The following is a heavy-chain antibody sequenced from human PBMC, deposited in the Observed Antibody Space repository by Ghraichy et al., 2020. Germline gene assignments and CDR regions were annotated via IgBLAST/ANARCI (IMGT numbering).Heavy chain of an antibody. J-gene: IGHJ4*02. CDR3: AATGRRDFWSGTAPYYFDY. CDR2: IVVGSGNT. CDR1: GFTFTSSA. Sequence: SVKVSRKASGFTFTSSAVQWVRQARGQRLEWIGWIVVGSGNTNYAQKFQERVTITRDMSTSTAYMELSSLRSEDTAVYYCAATGRRDFWSGTAPYYFDYWGQGTLVTVSS. V-gene: IGHV1-58*01. D-gene: IGHD3-3*01.